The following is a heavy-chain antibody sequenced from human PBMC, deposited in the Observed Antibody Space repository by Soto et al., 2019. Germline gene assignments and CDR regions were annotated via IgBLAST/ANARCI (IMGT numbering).Heavy chain of an antibody. CDR2: IYYSGST. Sequence: QVQLQESGPGLVKPSQTLSLTCTVSGGSINSGDYYWSWIRQPPGKGLEWIGYIYYSGSTYHNPSLTSRINISVDTSKNQFSLKLSSVTAADTAVYYCATVPTYYYDRSGYANAFDMWGQGTMVTVSS. D-gene: IGHD3-22*01. CDR1: GGSINSGDYY. V-gene: IGHV4-30-4*01. CDR3: ATVPTYYYDRSGYANAFDM. J-gene: IGHJ3*02.